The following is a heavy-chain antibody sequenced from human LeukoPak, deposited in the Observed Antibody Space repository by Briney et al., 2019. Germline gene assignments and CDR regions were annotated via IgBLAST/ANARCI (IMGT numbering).Heavy chain of an antibody. Sequence: PGGSLRLSCAASGFTFSSYWMSWVRQAPGKGLEWEANIKQDGSEKYYVDSVKGRFTISRDNAKNSLYLQMNSLRAEDTAVYYCARDRDFWSGRVYYYYGMDVWGQGTTVTVSS. V-gene: IGHV3-7*01. CDR1: GFTFSSYW. D-gene: IGHD3-3*01. CDR3: ARDRDFWSGRVYYYYGMDV. J-gene: IGHJ6*02. CDR2: IKQDGSEK.